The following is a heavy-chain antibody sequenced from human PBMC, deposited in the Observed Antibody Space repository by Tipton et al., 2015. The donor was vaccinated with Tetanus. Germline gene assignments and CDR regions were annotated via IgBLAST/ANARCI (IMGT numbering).Heavy chain of an antibody. CDR2: MEHDGSRT. V-gene: IGHV3-30*03. Sequence: SLRLSCAASGFTFGYYGMYWVRQAPGKGLEWVAFMEHDGSRTSYADSVKGRFTVSRDNSRNTLFLQMNSLRVEDTAMYYCASSTVTRWGPGTLVTVSS. CDR3: ASSTVTR. J-gene: IGHJ4*02. D-gene: IGHD4-17*01. CDR1: GFTFGYYG.